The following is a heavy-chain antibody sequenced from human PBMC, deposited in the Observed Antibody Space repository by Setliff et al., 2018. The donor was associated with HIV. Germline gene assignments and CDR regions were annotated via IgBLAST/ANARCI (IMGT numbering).Heavy chain of an antibody. D-gene: IGHD2-2*01. V-gene: IGHV4-61*09. CDR1: GGSISSGSYY. Sequence: PSETLSLTCTVSGGSISSGSYYWNWIRQPAGKGLEWVGQISTGGATDYNSSLKSRVTISLDKSKNQFSLRLNSVTAADTAVYYCARVLDGNHYAAFNLWGLGTTVTVSS. CDR3: ARVLDGNHYAAFNL. CDR2: ISTGGAT. J-gene: IGHJ3*01.